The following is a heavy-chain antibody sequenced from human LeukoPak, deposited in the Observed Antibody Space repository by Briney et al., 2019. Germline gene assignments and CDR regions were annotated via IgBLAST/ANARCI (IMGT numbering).Heavy chain of an antibody. D-gene: IGHD5-24*01. CDR1: GGSISSSN. CDR2: ISPNGVIT. J-gene: IGHJ4*02. Sequence: LSLTCAVSGGSISSSNWWSWVRQPPGKGLEWVSGISPNGVITYYADSVKGRFTISRDNSKGTVYLQMNSLRPEDTAVYYCAKDDAWLQYGNWGRGTLVTVSS. CDR3: AKDDAWLQYGN. V-gene: IGHV3-23*01.